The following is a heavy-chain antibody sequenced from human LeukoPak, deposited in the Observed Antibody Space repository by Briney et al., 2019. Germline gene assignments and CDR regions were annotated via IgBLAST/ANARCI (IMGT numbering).Heavy chain of an antibody. Sequence: VGSLRLSCAASGFSFSTHAICRVRQAPRPGLEWGSTITGTGGSTYYADSVRGRFTISRDNSKNTLYLQMNSLRAEDTAVYYCARDSYGDFSFDYWGQGTLVTVSS. D-gene: IGHD4-17*01. J-gene: IGHJ4*02. CDR3: ARDSYGDFSFDY. CDR1: GFSFSTHA. V-gene: IGHV3-23*01. CDR2: ITGTGGST.